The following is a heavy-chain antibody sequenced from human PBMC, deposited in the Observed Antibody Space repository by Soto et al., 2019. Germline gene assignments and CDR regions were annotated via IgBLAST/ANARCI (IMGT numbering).Heavy chain of an antibody. Sequence: ASVKVSCKASGGTFSSYAISCVRQAHGQGLEWMGGIIPIFGTANYAQKFQGRVTITADESTSTAYMELSSLRSEDTAVYYCARDRYSSGWYLNWFDPWGQGTLVTVSS. V-gene: IGHV1-69*13. CDR1: GGTFSSYA. D-gene: IGHD6-19*01. CDR3: ARDRYSSGWYLNWFDP. CDR2: IIPIFGTA. J-gene: IGHJ5*02.